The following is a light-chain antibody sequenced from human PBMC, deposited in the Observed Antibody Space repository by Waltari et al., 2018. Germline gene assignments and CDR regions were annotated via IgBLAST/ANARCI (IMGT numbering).Light chain of an antibody. CDR1: QNLLYNSYNKNH. CDR2: WAS. Sequence: DIVMTQSPDSLAVSLGERVTITCRSSQNLLYNSYNKNHLAWFQQKPGQPPKLLIYWASTRESGVPDRFSGSGSGTEFTLTISSLQAADVAVYYCQQCYSTPYTFGQGTKLEIK. V-gene: IGKV4-1*01. CDR3: QQCYSTPYT. J-gene: IGKJ2*01.